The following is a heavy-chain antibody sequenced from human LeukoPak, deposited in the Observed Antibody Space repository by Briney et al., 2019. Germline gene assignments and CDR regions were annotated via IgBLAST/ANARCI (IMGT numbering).Heavy chain of an antibody. CDR3: AGENCDISSCYLGCFDY. CDR1: GGSISSGDYY. CDR2: MYYREIT. J-gene: IGHJ4*02. Sequence: SETLSLTCTVSGGSISSGDYYWSWIRQPPGKGLEWIAYMYYREITYCGPSLKNRVIMTVVTSKAQTSLKLSSVTAADVAVYYCAGENCDISSCYLGCFDYWGQGTLVTVSS. V-gene: IGHV4-30-4*01. D-gene: IGHD3-3*01.